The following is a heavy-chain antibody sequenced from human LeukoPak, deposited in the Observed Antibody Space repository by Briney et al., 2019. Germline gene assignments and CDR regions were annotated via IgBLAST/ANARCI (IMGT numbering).Heavy chain of an antibody. CDR3: ARIRDGYNDAYDI. D-gene: IGHD5-24*01. CDR1: GGTFSSYA. V-gene: IGHV1-69*13. CDR2: IIPIFGTA. J-gene: IGHJ3*02. Sequence: ASVKVSCKASGGTFSSYAISWVRQAPGQGLEWMGGIIPIFGTANYAQKFQGRVTITADEYTSTAYMELSSLRSEDTAVYYCARIRDGYNDAYDIWGQGTMVTVPS.